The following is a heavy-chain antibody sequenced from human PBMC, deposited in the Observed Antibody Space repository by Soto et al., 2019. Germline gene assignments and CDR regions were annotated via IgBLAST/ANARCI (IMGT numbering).Heavy chain of an antibody. CDR2: IWYDGSNK. D-gene: IGHD2-2*01. J-gene: IGHJ4*02. CDR3: ASRSPALDY. V-gene: IGHV3-33*01. Sequence: GGSLRLSYAASGFTFSSYGMHWVRQAPGKGLEWVAVIWYDGSNKYYADSVKGRFTISRDNSKNTLYLQMNSLRAEDTAVYYCASRSPALDYWGQGTLVTVSS. CDR1: GFTFSSYG.